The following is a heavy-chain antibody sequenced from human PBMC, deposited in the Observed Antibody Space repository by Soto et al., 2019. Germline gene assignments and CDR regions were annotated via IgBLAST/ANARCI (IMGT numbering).Heavy chain of an antibody. Sequence: QGELVQSGAEVKKPGASVKVSCKASGYTFPSSTISWLRQAPGQGLEWLGWINAYSGDRKFAQRFQGSVTMTTDTSPSTAYLELTSLTTDDTAIYYCASANYGDSDYWGQGTLLTVSS. V-gene: IGHV1-18*01. CDR1: GYTFPSST. J-gene: IGHJ4*02. CDR3: ASANYGDSDY. D-gene: IGHD4-17*01. CDR2: INAYSGDR.